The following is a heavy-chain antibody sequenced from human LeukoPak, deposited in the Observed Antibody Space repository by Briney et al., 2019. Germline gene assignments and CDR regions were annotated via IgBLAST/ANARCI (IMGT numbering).Heavy chain of an antibody. CDR1: GGSISSYY. J-gene: IGHJ4*02. CDR2: IYYSGST. Sequence: PSETLSLTCTVSGGSISSYYWSWIRQPPGKGLEWIGYIYYSGSTNYNPSLKSRVTISVDTSKNQFSLKLSSVTAADTAVYYCARVRYGGNFGSLDYWGQGTLATVSS. CDR3: ARVRYGGNFGSLDY. D-gene: IGHD4-23*01. V-gene: IGHV4-59*01.